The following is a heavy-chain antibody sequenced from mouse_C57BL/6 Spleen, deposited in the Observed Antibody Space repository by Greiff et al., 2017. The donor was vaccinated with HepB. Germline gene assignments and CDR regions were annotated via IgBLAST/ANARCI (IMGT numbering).Heavy chain of an antibody. J-gene: IGHJ2*01. CDR3: ARSPITTVNFDY. CDR2: IRNKANGYTT. Sequence: EVKLMESGGGLVQPGGSLSLSCAASGFTFTDYYMSWVRQPPGKALEWLGFIRNKANGYTTEYSASVKGRFTISRDNSQSILYLQMNALRAEDSATYYCARSPITTVNFDYWGQGTTLTVSS. D-gene: IGHD1-1*01. CDR1: GFTFTDYY. V-gene: IGHV7-3*01.